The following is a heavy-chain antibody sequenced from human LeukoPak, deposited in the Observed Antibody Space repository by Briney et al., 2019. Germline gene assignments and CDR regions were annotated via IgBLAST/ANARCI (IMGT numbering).Heavy chain of an antibody. J-gene: IGHJ4*02. V-gene: IGHV3-21*01. Sequence: GGSLRLSCAASGFTFSSYSMNWVRQAPGKGLEWVPSISSSSSYIYYADSVKGRFTISRDNAKNSLYLQMNSLRAEDTAVYYCARDPNSRPNDYWGQGTLVTVSS. CDR3: ARDPNSRPNDY. D-gene: IGHD6-13*01. CDR2: ISSSSSYI. CDR1: GFTFSSYS.